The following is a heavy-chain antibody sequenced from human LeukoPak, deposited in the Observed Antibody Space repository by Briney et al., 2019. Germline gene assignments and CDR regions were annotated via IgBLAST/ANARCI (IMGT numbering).Heavy chain of an antibody. CDR3: ARAGGNYYGSGSYLCYFDY. Sequence: ASVKVSCKASGYTFTSYGISWVRQAPGQGLEWMGWISAYNGNTNYAQKLQGRVTMTTDTSTSTAYMELRSLRSDDTAVYYCARAGGNYYGSGSYLCYFDYWGQGTLVTVSS. V-gene: IGHV1-18*01. CDR1: GYTFTSYG. CDR2: ISAYNGNT. J-gene: IGHJ4*02. D-gene: IGHD3-10*01.